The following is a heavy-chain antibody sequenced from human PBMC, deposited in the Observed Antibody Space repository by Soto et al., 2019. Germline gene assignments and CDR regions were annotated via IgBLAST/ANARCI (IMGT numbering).Heavy chain of an antibody. D-gene: IGHD4-17*01. V-gene: IGHV4-4*02. CDR1: GGSISNSNW. J-gene: IGHJ4*02. CDR2: IYHSGST. CDR3: ARASRYADYGDYALDY. Sequence: PSVTLSLTCAVSGGSISNSNWWSWVRQPPGKGLEWIGEIYHSGSTNYNPSLKSRVTISVDKSKNQFSLKLSSVTAADTAVYYCARASRYADYGDYALDYWGQGTLVTSPQ.